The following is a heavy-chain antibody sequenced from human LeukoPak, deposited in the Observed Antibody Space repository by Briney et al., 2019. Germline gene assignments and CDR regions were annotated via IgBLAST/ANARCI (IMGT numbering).Heavy chain of an antibody. CDR2: ISYSGST. V-gene: IGHV4-34*11. CDR3: ARTGEQWLALSY. J-gene: IGHJ4*02. D-gene: IGHD6-19*01. CDR1: GGSFSGYY. Sequence: SETLSLTCAVYGGSFSGYYWSWIRQPPGKGLEWIGYISYSGSTKYNPSLKSRVTISVDTSKNQFSLKLSSVTAADTAVYFCARTGEQWLALSYWGQGTLVTVSS.